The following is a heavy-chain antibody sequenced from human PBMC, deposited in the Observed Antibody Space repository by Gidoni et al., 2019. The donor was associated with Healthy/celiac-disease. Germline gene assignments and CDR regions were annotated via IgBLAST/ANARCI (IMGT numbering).Heavy chain of an antibody. CDR1: GFTFSSYA. J-gene: IGHJ1*01. CDR3: ARERYQWLVIRYFQH. Sequence: QVQLVESGGGVVQPGRSLRLSCAASGFTFSSYAMHWVRQAPGKGLEWVAVISYDGSNKYYADSVKGRFTISRDNSKNTLYLQMNSLRAEDTAVYYCARERYQWLVIRYFQHWGQGTLVTVSS. V-gene: IGHV3-30-3*01. CDR2: ISYDGSNK. D-gene: IGHD6-19*01.